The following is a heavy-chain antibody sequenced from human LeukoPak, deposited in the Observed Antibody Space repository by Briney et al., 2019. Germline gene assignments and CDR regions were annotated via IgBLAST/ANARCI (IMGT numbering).Heavy chain of an antibody. D-gene: IGHD6-19*01. V-gene: IGHV3-23*01. CDR2: ISGSGGST. Sequence: GGSLRLSCAASGFTFSSYTMSWVRQAPGKGLEWVSAISGSGGSTYYADSVKGGFTISRDNSKNTLYLQMNSLRAEDTAVYYCAKVKGSGWYYYYYYMDVWGKGTTVTISS. CDR1: GFTFSSYT. CDR3: AKVKGSGWYYYYYYMDV. J-gene: IGHJ6*03.